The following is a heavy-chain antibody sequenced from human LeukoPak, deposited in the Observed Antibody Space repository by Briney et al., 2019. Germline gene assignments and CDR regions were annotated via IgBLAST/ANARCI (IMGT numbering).Heavy chain of an antibody. Sequence: GGSLRLSCAASGFTFSSYAMSWVRQAPGKGLEWVSAISGSGGSTYYADSVKGRFTISRDNSKNTLYLQMNSLRAEDTAVYYCAKARIWFGELRDAFDIWGQGTMVTVSS. J-gene: IGHJ3*02. CDR2: ISGSGGST. D-gene: IGHD3-10*01. V-gene: IGHV3-23*01. CDR3: AKARIWFGELRDAFDI. CDR1: GFTFSSYA.